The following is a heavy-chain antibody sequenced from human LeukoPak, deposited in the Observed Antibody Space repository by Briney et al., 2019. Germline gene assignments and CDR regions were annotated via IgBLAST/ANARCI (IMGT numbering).Heavy chain of an antibody. V-gene: IGHV3-23*01. J-gene: IGHJ6*02. CDR3: AKDSSLSNYYYGLDV. CDR1: GFTFSNYV. CDR2: ISGSGSNT. D-gene: IGHD6-6*01. Sequence: GGSLRLSCAASGFTFSNYVMSWVRQAPGKGLEWVSSISGSGSNTDYADSVKGRFTISRDNSKNTLYLQMNSLRAEDTALYFCAKDSSLSNYYYGLDVWGQGTTVTVSS.